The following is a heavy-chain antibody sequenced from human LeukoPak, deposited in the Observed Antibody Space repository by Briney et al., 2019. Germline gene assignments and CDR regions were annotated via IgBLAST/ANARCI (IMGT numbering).Heavy chain of an antibody. CDR3: AKGRCGNTRFLDC. CDR2: ISDTGSST. J-gene: IGHJ4*02. Sequence: GGSLRLSRAASGFTFSSYGMSWVRQAPGKGLEWLSSISDTGSSTYYADSVKGRFTISRDNSRNTLVLQMNSLRADDTAVYYCAKGRCGNTRFLDCWGQGNLVTVSS. CDR1: GFTFSSYG. V-gene: IGHV3-23*01. D-gene: IGHD2-21*01.